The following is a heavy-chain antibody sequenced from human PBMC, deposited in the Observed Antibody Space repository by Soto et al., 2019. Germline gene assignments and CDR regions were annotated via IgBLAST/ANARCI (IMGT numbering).Heavy chain of an antibody. CDR3: VRELGGLES. J-gene: IGHJ5*01. CDR2: IESSGTYT. V-gene: IGHV3-11*05. Sequence: QVRLVESGGGLVKAGGSLRLSCAVSGITFSNYYMSWVRQAPGKGLEWVSYIESSGTYTNYADSVRGRFTISRDNAKNPLLLQMNSPGTADTDLYYWVRELGGLESWGQGTLVTVSS. CDR1: GITFSNYY. D-gene: IGHD2-15*01.